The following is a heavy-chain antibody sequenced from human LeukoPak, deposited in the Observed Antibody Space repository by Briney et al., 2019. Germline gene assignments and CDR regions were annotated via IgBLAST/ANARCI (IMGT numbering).Heavy chain of an antibody. CDR1: GFTVSSNY. V-gene: IGHV3-30*18. D-gene: IGHD5-18*01. Sequence: GGSLRLSCAASGFTVSSNYMSWVRQAPGKGLEWVAVISYDGSNKYYADSVKGRFTISRDNSKNTLYLQMNSLRAEDTAVYYCAKGKGIQLWLRPFDYWGQGTLVTVSS. CDR2: ISYDGSNK. CDR3: AKGKGIQLWLRPFDY. J-gene: IGHJ4*02.